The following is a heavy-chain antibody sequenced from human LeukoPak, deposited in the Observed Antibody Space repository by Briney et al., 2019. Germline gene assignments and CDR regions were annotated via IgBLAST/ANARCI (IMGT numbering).Heavy chain of an antibody. Sequence: KSGGSLRLSCAASGFSFRSYNMYWIRQAPGKGLQWVSYISTSGSYTNYADSVKGRFTISRDNAKNSLYLQMNSLRAEDTAVYYCVTSRYCYDGSCSSDNFYFGLDVWGQGTTVTVSS. D-gene: IGHD2-15*01. CDR1: GFSFRSYN. CDR2: ISTSGSYT. V-gene: IGHV3-21*05. J-gene: IGHJ6*02. CDR3: VTSRYCYDGSCSSDNFYFGLDV.